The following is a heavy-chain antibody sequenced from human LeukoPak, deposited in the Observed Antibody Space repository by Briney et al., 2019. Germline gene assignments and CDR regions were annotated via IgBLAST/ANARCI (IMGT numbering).Heavy chain of an antibody. D-gene: IGHD2-15*01. CDR1: GGSFSGYY. CDR2: INHSGST. J-gene: IGHJ6*03. V-gene: IGHV4-34*01. CDR3: AREATRIPGYCSGGSCYYMDV. Sequence: SETLSLTCAVYGGSFSGYYWSWIRQPPGKGLEWIGEINHSGSTNYNPSLKSRVTISVDTSKNQFSLKLSSVTAADTAVYYCAREATRIPGYCSGGSCYYMDVWGKGPRSPSP.